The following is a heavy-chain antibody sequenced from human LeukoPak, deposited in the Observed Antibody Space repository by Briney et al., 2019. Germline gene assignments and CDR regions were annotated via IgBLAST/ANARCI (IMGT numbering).Heavy chain of an antibody. J-gene: IGHJ4*02. Sequence: GGSLRLSCTASEFTFSSYWMHWVRQPPGKGLVWVSRINSDGSSTSYADAVKGRFTIPRDNAKNTLYLRMNSLRAEDTAVYYCARGGLTGTTIPYFDYWGQGTLVTVSS. V-gene: IGHV3-74*01. CDR1: EFTFSSYW. CDR2: INSDGSST. CDR3: ARGGLTGTTIPYFDY. D-gene: IGHD1-7*01.